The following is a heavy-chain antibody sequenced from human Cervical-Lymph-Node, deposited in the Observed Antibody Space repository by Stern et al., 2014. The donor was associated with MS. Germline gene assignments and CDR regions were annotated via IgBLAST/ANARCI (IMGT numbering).Heavy chain of an antibody. V-gene: IGHV4-39*02. CDR1: GGSITNRDY. Sequence: QVQLHESGPGLVKPSETLSLTCTVSGGSITNRDYWGWIRQSPGKGMEWIGLVYYSVCTYYRPPLNSQPTIPMDTPRNHFFQGLTPVTATDTAVYFCARGVTAVTNYVPNWCFDLWGRGTLVTVSS. J-gene: IGHJ2*01. D-gene: IGHD4-11*01. CDR2: VYYSVCT. CDR3: ARGVTAVTNYVPNWCFDL.